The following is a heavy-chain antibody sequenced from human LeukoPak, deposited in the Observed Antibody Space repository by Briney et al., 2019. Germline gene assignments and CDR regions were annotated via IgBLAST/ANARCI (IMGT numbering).Heavy chain of an antibody. CDR3: ARHPDSSGENWFDP. D-gene: IGHD3-22*01. CDR1: GGSFSGYY. CDR2: INHSGST. Sequence: PSETLSLTCAVYGGSFSGYYWSWIRQPPGKGLEWIGEINHSGSTNYNPSLKSRVTISVDTSKNQFSLKLSSVTAADTAVYYCARHPDSSGENWFDPWGQGTLVTVSS. V-gene: IGHV4-34*01. J-gene: IGHJ5*02.